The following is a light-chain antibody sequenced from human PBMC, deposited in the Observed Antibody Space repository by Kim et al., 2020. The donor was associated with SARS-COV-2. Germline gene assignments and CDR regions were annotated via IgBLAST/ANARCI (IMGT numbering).Light chain of an antibody. Sequence: VTSSCTGSSSNIGAGYDVHWYQQLPGTAPKLLIYVNSNRPSGVPDRFSGSKSGTPASLAITGLQAEDEADYYCQSYDSSLSGFYVFGTGTKVTVL. CDR2: VNS. J-gene: IGLJ1*01. V-gene: IGLV1-40*01. CDR1: SSNIGAGYD. CDR3: QSYDSSLSGFYV.